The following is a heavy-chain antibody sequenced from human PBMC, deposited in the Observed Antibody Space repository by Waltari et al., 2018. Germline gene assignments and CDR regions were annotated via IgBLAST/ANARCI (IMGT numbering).Heavy chain of an antibody. V-gene: IGHV1-8*02. D-gene: IGHD3-9*01. CDR1: GGTFSSYA. CDR2: MNPNSGNT. Sequence: QVQLVQSGAEVKKPGSSVKVSCKASGGTFSSYAISWVRQAPGQGLEWMGWMNPNSGNTGYAQKFQGRVTMTRNTSISTAYMELSSLRSEDTAVYYCARGDYDILTGSLYFDYWGQGTLVTVSS. J-gene: IGHJ4*02. CDR3: ARGDYDILTGSLYFDY.